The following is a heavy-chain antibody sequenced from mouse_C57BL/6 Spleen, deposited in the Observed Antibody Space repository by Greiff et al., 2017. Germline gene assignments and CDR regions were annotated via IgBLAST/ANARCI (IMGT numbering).Heavy chain of an antibody. D-gene: IGHD4-1*01. Sequence: VQLQQSGPELVKPGASVKMSCKASGYTFTDYNMHWVKQSHGKSLEWIGYINPNNGGTSYNQKFKGKATLTVNKSSSTAYMELRSLTSEDSAVYYCAKAERDWAYFDYWGQGTTLTVSS. CDR1: GYTFTDYN. J-gene: IGHJ2*01. CDR2: INPNNGGT. CDR3: AKAERDWAYFDY. V-gene: IGHV1-22*01.